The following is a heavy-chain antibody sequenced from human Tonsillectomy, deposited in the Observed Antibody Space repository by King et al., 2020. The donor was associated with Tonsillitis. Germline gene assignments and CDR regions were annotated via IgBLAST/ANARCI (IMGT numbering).Heavy chain of an antibody. CDR1: GFTFDDYA. V-gene: IGHV3-9*01. Sequence: VQLVESGGGLVQPGRSLRLSCAASGFTFDDYAMHWVRQAPGKGLEGGSGISWNSGSIGYADSVKGRFPISRDNAKNSLYLQMNSLRAEDTALYYCAKDSPSKYCCGWYEEAYYYGMDVWGQGTTVTVSS. J-gene: IGHJ6*02. CDR2: ISWNSGSI. D-gene: IGHD6-19*01. CDR3: AKDSPSKYCCGWYEEAYYYGMDV.